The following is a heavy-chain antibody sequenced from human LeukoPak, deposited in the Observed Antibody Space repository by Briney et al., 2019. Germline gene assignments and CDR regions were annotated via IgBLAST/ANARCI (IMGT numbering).Heavy chain of an antibody. CDR1: GFTFHDYA. J-gene: IGHJ6*03. CDR2: ISGRRDST. CDR3: AKDPNFYYCMDV. Sequence: GGSPRLSCAASGFTFHDYAIHWVRQAPGKGLEWVSTISGRRDSTSYADSVKGRFTISRDNSKNTLYLQMNSLRAEDTAVYYCAKDPNFYYCMDVWGKGTTVTISS. V-gene: IGHV3-23*01.